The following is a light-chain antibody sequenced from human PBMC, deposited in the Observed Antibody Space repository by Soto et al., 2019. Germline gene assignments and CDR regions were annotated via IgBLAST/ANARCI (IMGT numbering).Light chain of an antibody. V-gene: IGLV1-40*01. Sequence: QPVLTQPPSVSGAPGQRVTISCTGSSANIRAGYDVHWYQQLPGTAPKLLIYGNSNRPSGVPDRFSGSKSGTSASLAITGLQAEDEADYYCQSYDSSLSGNVVFGGGTKQIVL. J-gene: IGLJ2*01. CDR3: QSYDSSLSGNVV. CDR1: SANIRAGYD. CDR2: GNS.